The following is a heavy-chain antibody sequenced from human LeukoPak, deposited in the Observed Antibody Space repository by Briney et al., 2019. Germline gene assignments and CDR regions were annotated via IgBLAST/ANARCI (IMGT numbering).Heavy chain of an antibody. CDR1: GYTFTNYA. V-gene: IGHV1-3*04. Sequence: ASVTVSCKASGYTFTNYAIHWVRQAPGQRLEWMGWINTGNGDTKYSQKFQGRVTITRDTSASTAYMELSGLTSEDTAVYYCARDESDWGQGTLVTVSS. CDR2: INTGNGDT. CDR3: ARDESD. J-gene: IGHJ4*02.